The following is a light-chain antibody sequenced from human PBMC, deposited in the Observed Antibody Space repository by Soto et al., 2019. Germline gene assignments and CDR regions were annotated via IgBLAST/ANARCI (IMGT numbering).Light chain of an antibody. V-gene: IGKV1-39*01. CDR2: HAS. CDR1: ERISVS. Sequence: IQVTPSPSSLSASIGDRVIITCRASERISVSLNWFQQRVGEAPNLLIWHASTLVSGVPSRFSGSGSGTNFTLTINSLQPEDSATYYCQQRFNSPLAFGQGTKVDVK. J-gene: IGKJ1*01. CDR3: QQRFNSPLA.